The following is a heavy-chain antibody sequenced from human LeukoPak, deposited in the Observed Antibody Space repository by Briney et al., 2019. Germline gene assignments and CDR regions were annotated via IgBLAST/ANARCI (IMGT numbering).Heavy chain of an antibody. CDR2: ITARADST. V-gene: IGHV3-23*01. D-gene: IGHD2-8*02. Sequence: PGGSLRLSCAASGLTFSNYAMSWVRQAPGTGLEWVSGITARADSTYYADSVKGRVTISRDNSKNTLFLQLNSLRAEDAAVYYCAKTYMWSIDAFHIWGQGTMVTVSS. CDR1: GLTFSNYA. CDR3: AKTYMWSIDAFHI. J-gene: IGHJ3*02.